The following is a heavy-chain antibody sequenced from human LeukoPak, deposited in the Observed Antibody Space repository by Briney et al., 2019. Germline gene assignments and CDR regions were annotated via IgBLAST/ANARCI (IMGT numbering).Heavy chain of an antibody. D-gene: IGHD3-9*01. CDR2: IIPIFGTA. V-gene: IGHV1-69*13. J-gene: IGHJ6*02. CDR1: GGTFSSYA. Sequence: SVKVSCKASGGTFSSYAISWVRQAPGQGLEWMGGIIPIFGTANYTQKFQGRVTITADESTSTAYMELSSLRSEDTAVYYCARSSWVLRYFDWLLSYYYYYGMDVWGQGTTVTVSS. CDR3: ARSSWVLRYFDWLLSYYYYYGMDV.